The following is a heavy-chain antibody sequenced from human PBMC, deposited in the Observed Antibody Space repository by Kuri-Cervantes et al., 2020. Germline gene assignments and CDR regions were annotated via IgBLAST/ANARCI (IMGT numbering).Heavy chain of an antibody. J-gene: IGHJ3*02. V-gene: IGHV1-69*06. D-gene: IGHD3-3*02. Sequence: SVKVSCKASGGTFSSYAISWVRQAPGQGLEWMGGIIPIFGTANYAQKFQGRVTITADKSTSTAYMELSSLRSEDTAVYYCARTIYLRDAFDIWGQGTMVTVSS. CDR3: ARTIYLRDAFDI. CDR2: IIPIFGTA. CDR1: GGTFSSYA.